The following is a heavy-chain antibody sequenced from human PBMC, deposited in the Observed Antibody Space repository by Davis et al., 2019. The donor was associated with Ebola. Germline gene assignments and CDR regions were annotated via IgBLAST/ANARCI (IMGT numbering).Heavy chain of an antibody. D-gene: IGHD3-3*01. V-gene: IGHV1-69*13. Sequence: SVKVSCKASGGTFSSYAISWVRQAPGQGLEWMGGIIPIFGTANYAQKFQGRVTITADESTSTAYMELSSLRSEDTAVYYCATLPTDDFWSGYPYFDYWGQGTLVTVSS. CDR2: IIPIFGTA. J-gene: IGHJ4*02. CDR1: GGTFSSYA. CDR3: ATLPTDDFWSGYPYFDY.